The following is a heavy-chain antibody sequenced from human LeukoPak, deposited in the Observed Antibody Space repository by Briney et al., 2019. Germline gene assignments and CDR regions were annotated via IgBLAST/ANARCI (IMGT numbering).Heavy chain of an antibody. V-gene: IGHV4-39*07. CDR3: ARGSEMTTVVTPLYY. CDR1: GGSISSGSYY. J-gene: IGHJ4*02. CDR2: IYHSGST. D-gene: IGHD4-23*01. Sequence: SETLSLTCTVSGGSISSGSYYWGWIRQPPGKGLEWIGSIYHSGSTYYNPSLKSRVTISVDTSKNQFSLKLSSVTAADTAVYYCARGSEMTTVVTPLYYWGQGTLVTVSS.